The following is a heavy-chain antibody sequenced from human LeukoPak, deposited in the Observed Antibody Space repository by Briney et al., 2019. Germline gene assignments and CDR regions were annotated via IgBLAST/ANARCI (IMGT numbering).Heavy chain of an antibody. CDR1: GYNFFKYA. J-gene: IGHJ4*02. CDR3: ARGSGSYISDY. V-gene: IGHV1-2*02. CDR2: INPNSGGT. Sequence: ASVKVSCKTSGYNFFKYAIHWVRQAPGQRFEWMGWINPNSGGTNYAQKFQGRVTMTRDTSISTAYMELSRLRSDDTAVYYCARGSGSYISDYWGQGTLVTVSS. D-gene: IGHD1-26*01.